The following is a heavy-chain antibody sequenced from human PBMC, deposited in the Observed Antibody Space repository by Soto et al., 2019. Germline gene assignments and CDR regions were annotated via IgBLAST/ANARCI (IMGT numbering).Heavy chain of an antibody. Sequence: PGGSLRLSCAASGFTFSSYSMNWVRQAPGKGLEWVSSISSSSSYIYYADSVKGRFTISRDNAKNSLYLQMNSLRAEDTAVYYCARVADGYCSSTSCYAGYYFDYWGQGTLVTVSS. J-gene: IGHJ4*02. CDR3: ARVADGYCSSTSCYAGYYFDY. CDR1: GFTFSSYS. CDR2: ISSSSSYI. V-gene: IGHV3-21*01. D-gene: IGHD2-2*01.